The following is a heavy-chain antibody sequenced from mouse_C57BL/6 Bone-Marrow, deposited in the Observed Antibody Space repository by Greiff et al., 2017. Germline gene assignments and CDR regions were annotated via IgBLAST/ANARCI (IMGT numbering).Heavy chain of an antibody. D-gene: IGHD2-1*01. J-gene: IGHJ2*01. V-gene: IGHV14-4*01. CDR3: TTDGNYVEYYFDY. CDR1: GYTFTSYW. CDR2: IDPENGDT. Sequence: EVQLQQPGTELVKPGASVKLSCKASGYTFTSYWMHWVKQRPGQGLEWIGWIDPENGDTEYASKFQGKATITADTSSNTAYLQLSSLTSEDTAVDYCTTDGNYVEYYFDYWGQGTTLTVSS.